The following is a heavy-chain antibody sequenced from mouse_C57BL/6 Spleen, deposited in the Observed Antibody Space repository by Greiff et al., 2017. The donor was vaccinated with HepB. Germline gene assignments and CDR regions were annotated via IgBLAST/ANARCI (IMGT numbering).Heavy chain of an antibody. Sequence: VQLQQSGTVLARPGASVKMSCKTSGYTFTSYWMHWVKQRRGKGLEWIGDIYPGNSDTSYNQKFKGKAKLTAVTSASTAYMELSSLTNDDSAVYYSTRLYDYDGYFDVWGTGTTVSVTS. CDR3: TRLYDYDGYFDV. CDR2: IYPGNSDT. D-gene: IGHD2-4*01. V-gene: IGHV1-5*01. CDR1: GYTFTSYW. J-gene: IGHJ1*03.